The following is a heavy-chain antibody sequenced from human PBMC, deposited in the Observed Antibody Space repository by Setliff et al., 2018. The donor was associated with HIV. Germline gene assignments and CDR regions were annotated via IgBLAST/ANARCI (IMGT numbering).Heavy chain of an antibody. V-gene: IGHV3-7*03. CDR2: IKEDGSKK. Sequence: GGSLRLSCTASGFTFRNFWMNWVRQAPGKGLEWVANIKEDGSKKNYVDSVKGRFTISRDNAKNSLFLQMNSLTAEDAAIYYCTIGHYRSGWGQGTQVTVSS. CDR3: TIGHYRSG. D-gene: IGHD3-10*01. CDR1: GFTFRNFW. J-gene: IGHJ4*02.